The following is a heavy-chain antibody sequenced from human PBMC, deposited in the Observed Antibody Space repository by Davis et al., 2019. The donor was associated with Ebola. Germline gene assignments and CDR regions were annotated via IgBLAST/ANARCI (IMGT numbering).Heavy chain of an antibody. CDR1: GHTHSDLS. D-gene: IGHD3/OR15-3a*01. CDR3: SMGLVV. CDR2: FDPENGVT. J-gene: IGHJ1*01. V-gene: IGHV1-24*01. Sequence: ASVKVSCKVSGHTHSDLSIQWVRQTPGKGLEWMGGFDPENGVTVYTQKFQGRVTMTEDRAADTGYMELSSLTSDDTAVYFCSMGLVVWGPGTLVAVSS.